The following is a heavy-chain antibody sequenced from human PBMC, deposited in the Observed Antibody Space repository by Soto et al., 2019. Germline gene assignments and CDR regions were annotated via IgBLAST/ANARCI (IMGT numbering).Heavy chain of an antibody. CDR2: INHSGST. D-gene: IGHD6-13*01. J-gene: IGHJ4*02. V-gene: IGHV4-34*01. CDR3: ARYGSSSWYFDY. CDR1: GGSFSGYY. Sequence: SETLSLTCAVYGGSFSGYYWSWIRQPPGKGLEWIGEINHSGSTNYNPSLKSRVTISVDTSKNQFSLKLRSVSGADTAAYYCARYGSSSWYFDYWGQGTLVTVSS.